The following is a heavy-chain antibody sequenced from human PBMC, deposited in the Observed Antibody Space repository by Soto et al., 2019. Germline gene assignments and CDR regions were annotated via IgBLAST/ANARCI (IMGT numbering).Heavy chain of an antibody. CDR3: TRDLRGYLIYYYYGMDV. CDR1: GFTFGDYA. V-gene: IGHV3-49*04. J-gene: IGHJ6*02. Sequence: GGSLRLSCTASGFTFGDYAMSWVRQAPGKGLEWVGFIRSKAYGGTTEYAASVKGRFTISRDDSKSIAYLQMNSLKTEDTAVYYCTRDLRGYLIYYYYGMDVWGQGTTVTVSS. D-gene: IGHD5-18*01. CDR2: IRSKAYGGTT.